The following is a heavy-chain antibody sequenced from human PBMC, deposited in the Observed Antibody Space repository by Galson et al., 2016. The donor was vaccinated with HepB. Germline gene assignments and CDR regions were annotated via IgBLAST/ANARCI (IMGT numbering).Heavy chain of an antibody. CDR3: ARDMVRAVIGYGMDV. J-gene: IGHJ6*02. Sequence: SLRLSCAASGFTFDSYEMNWVRQAPGKGLEWVSYISSSGSPIYYADSVKGRFTISRDNAKNSLYLQMNSLRVEDTAVYYCARDMVRAVIGYGMDVWGQGTTVTVSS. CDR2: ISSSGSPI. D-gene: IGHD3-10*01. V-gene: IGHV3-48*03. CDR1: GFTFDSYE.